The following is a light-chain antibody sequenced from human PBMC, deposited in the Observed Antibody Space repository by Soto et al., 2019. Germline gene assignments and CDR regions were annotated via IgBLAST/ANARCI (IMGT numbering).Light chain of an antibody. CDR3: QQYNNWWT. Sequence: EIVMTQSPATLSVSPGERATLSCRASQSVSSNLAWYQQKPGQAPRLLIYGASTRATGIPARFSGSGSGTEFTLTLSSLQSEDFAVYYCQQYNNWWTFGQGTKLEIK. J-gene: IGKJ1*01. CDR2: GAS. V-gene: IGKV3-15*01. CDR1: QSVSSN.